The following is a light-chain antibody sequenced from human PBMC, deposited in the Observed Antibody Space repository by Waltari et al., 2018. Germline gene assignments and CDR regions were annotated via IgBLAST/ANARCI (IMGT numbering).Light chain of an antibody. CDR3: QQYYSYWT. Sequence: DIQMTQSPSTLSASVGDRITITCRASQSISNWFAWFQQKPGTAPKLLIYKASTLQSGVPSRFSGSGSGTEFTLTINSLQPDDFATYYCQQYYSYWTFGQGTKVEIK. V-gene: IGKV1-5*03. J-gene: IGKJ1*01. CDR1: QSISNW. CDR2: KAS.